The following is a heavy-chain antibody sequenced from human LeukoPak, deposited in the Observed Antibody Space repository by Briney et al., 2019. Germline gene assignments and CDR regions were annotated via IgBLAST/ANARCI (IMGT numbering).Heavy chain of an antibody. Sequence: GGSLRLSCAASGFIFSTYSMNWVRQAPGKGLEWVSYTSSNSVTKFYADSVKGRFTISRDNAKNSLYLQMNSLRAEDTAVYYCAELGITMIGGVWGKGTTVTISS. CDR2: TSSNSVTK. CDR3: AELGITMIGGV. CDR1: GFIFSTYS. J-gene: IGHJ6*04. V-gene: IGHV3-48*04. D-gene: IGHD3-10*02.